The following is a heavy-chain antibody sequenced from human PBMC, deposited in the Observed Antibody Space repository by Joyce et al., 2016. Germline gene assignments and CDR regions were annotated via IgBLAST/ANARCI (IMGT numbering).Heavy chain of an antibody. V-gene: IGHV3-15*01. Sequence: VQLVESGGGLVQPGESLRLSCGVSGLTFRTTWMSWVRQAPGKGLEWIGRIKSKNDGGTLDYIETVKGRFTLSRDDSTNTVYLQMDSLKIEDTAMYYCTTDPRYWGRGTLVTASS. CDR3: TTDPRY. CDR2: IKSKNDGGTL. J-gene: IGHJ4*02. CDR1: GLTFRTTW.